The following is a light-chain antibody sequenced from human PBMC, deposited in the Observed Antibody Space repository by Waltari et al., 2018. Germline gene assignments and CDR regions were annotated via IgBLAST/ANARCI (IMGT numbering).Light chain of an antibody. V-gene: IGKV3-11*01. CDR3: QQRSSWPLT. J-gene: IGKJ4*01. Sequence: EIVLIHSPATLALSPGERATLACRASPSVTNYLAWFQQKPGQVPRLLIYDTSNRGTGVPDRFSGSGSGTDFTLTISSLESEDVAVYYCQQRSSWPLTFGGGTKVQIK. CDR2: DTS. CDR1: PSVTNY.